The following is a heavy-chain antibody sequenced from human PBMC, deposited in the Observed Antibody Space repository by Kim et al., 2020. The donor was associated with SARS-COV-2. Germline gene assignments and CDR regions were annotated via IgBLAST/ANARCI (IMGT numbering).Heavy chain of an antibody. CDR3: ARVPRGYYYGMDV. J-gene: IGHJ6*02. CDR1: GGSISSYY. V-gene: IGHV4-59*13. CDR2: IYYSGST. Sequence: SETLSLTCTVSGGSISSYYWSWIRQPAGKGLEWIGYIYYSGSTNYNPSLKSRVTISVDTSKNQFSLKLSSVTAADTAVYYCARVPRGYYYGMDVWGQGTTVTVSS. D-gene: IGHD1-1*01.